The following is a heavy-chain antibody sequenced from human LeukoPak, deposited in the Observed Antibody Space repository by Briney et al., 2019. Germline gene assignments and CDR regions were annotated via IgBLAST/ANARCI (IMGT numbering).Heavy chain of an antibody. Sequence: PGRPLRLSCAASGFAFGSYAMHWVRQAPGKGREGVAVISYDGGIEYYSDSVKGRSTISRDNSKNTLFLKRTTLRTGDTAIYYLAKDVRGGDSAIYPIDYWGQGTLVTVSS. D-gene: IGHD3-10*02. CDR1: GFAFGSYA. J-gene: IGHJ4*02. CDR2: ISYDGGIE. CDR3: AKDVRGGDSAIYPIDY. V-gene: IGHV3-30-3*01.